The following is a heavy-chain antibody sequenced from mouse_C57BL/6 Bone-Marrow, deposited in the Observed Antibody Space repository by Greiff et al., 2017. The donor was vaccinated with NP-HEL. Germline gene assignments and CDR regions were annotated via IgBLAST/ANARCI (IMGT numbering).Heavy chain of an antibody. CDR2: IWTGGGT. Sequence: VKLQESGPGLVAPSQSLPITCTVSGFSLTSYAISWVRQPPGKGLEWLGVIWTGGGTNYNSALKSRLSISNDYSKRQVFLTMNSLQTDDTSRYYCARNYDGSSTLWFDVWGTGTTVTVSS. CDR1: GFSLTSYA. J-gene: IGHJ1*03. CDR3: ARNYDGSSTLWFDV. D-gene: IGHD1-1*01. V-gene: IGHV2-9-1*01.